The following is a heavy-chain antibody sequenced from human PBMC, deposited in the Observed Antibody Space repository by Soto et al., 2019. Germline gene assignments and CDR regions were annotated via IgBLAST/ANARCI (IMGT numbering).Heavy chain of an antibody. CDR3: ASFNKQQPSYDAFDI. J-gene: IGHJ3*02. V-gene: IGHV3-33*01. CDR1: GFTFSSYG. CDR2: IWYDGSNK. Sequence: GGSLRLSCAASGFTFSSYGMHWVRQAPGKGLEWVAVIWYDGSNKYYADSVKGRFTISRDNSKNTLYLQMNSLRAEDTAVYYCASFNKQQPSYDAFDIWGQGTMVTVSS. D-gene: IGHD6-13*01.